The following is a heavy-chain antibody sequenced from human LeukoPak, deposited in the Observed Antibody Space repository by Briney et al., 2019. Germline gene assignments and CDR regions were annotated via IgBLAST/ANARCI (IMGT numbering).Heavy chain of an antibody. CDR1: GFTFSSDG. CDR2: ITHDGNDK. V-gene: IGHV3-30*02. CDR3: AKGISRDSYYLDY. D-gene: IGHD5-24*01. J-gene: IGHJ4*02. Sequence: PGGSLRLSCAASGFTFSSDGIHWVRQAPGKGLEWVSFITHDGNDKHYADSVKGRFTISRDNSKNTLCLEMNSLRPEDTAVYYCAKGISRDSYYLDYWGQGTLVTVSS.